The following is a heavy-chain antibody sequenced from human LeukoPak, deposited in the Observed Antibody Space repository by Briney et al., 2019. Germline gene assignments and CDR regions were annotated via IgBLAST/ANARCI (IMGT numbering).Heavy chain of an antibody. V-gene: IGHV3-48*01. CDR1: GFPFSSYS. J-gene: IGHJ5*02. Sequence: GGSLRLSCAASGFPFSSYSMNWVRQAPGKGLEWVSYIGSRSNTIYYADSVKGRFTISRDNAKNSLYLRMNSLRAEDTAVYYCARSRSTIFESWFDPWGQGILVIVSS. D-gene: IGHD3-3*01. CDR2: IGSRSNTI. CDR3: ARSRSTIFESWFDP.